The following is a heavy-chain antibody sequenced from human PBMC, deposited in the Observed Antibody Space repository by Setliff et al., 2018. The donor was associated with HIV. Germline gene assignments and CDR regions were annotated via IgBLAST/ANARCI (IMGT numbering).Heavy chain of an antibody. Sequence: GGSLRLSCTASGFTFGDYAMSWVRQAPGKGLEWVGFIRSEGYGGTTENAASVKGRFTISRDDSKSVAYLQMNSLKTEDTAVYYCTTALFYGDYELDYWGQGTLVTVSS. CDR1: GFTFGDYA. D-gene: IGHD4-17*01. CDR3: TTALFYGDYELDY. V-gene: IGHV3-49*04. CDR2: IRSEGYGGTT. J-gene: IGHJ4*02.